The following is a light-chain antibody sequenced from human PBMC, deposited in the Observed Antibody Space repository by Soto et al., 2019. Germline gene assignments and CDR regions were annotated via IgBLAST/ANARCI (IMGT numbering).Light chain of an antibody. J-gene: IGKJ5*01. V-gene: IGKV3-11*01. CDR3: LQRSDWPIT. Sequence: EIVLTQSPPTLSLSPGESAALSCRVSQTISTYLAWYQQKPGQAPRLLIYDASTRAPGIPARFSGSGSGTDFTLTISYLEPEDFAVYYCLQRSDWPITFGQGTRLEI. CDR2: DAS. CDR1: QTISTY.